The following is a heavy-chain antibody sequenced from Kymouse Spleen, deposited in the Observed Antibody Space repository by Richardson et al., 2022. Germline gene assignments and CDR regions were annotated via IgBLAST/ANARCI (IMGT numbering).Heavy chain of an antibody. J-gene: IGHJ4*02. V-gene: IGHV3-30*18. Sequence: QVQLVESGGGVVQPGRSLRLSCAASGFTFSSYGMHWVRQAPGKGLEWVAVISYDGSNKYYADSVKGRFTISRDNSKNTLYLQMNSLRAEDTAVYYCAKDLTGEGPFDYWGQGTLVTVSS. CDR2: ISYDGSNK. CDR1: GFTFSSYG. D-gene: IGHD7-27*02. CDR3: AKDLTGEGPFDY.